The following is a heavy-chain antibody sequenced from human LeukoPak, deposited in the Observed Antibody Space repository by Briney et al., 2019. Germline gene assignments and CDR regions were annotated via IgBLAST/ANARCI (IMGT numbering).Heavy chain of an antibody. CDR3: ARERAAAGTLDFDY. D-gene: IGHD6-13*01. J-gene: IGHJ4*02. CDR2: TYYRSKWYN. V-gene: IGHV6-1*01. CDR1: GDCVSSNSAA. Sequence: SQTLSLTCAISGDCVSSNSAAWNWNRQSPSRGLEWLGRTYYRSKWYNDYAVSVKSRITINPDTSKNQFSLQLNSVTPEDTAVYYCARERAAAGTLDFDYWGQGTLVTVSS.